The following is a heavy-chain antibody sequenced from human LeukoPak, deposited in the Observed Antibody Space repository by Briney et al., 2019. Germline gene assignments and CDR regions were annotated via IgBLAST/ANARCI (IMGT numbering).Heavy chain of an antibody. Sequence: NPSETLSLTCTVSGGSISSGDYYWSWIRQPPGKGLEWIGYIYYSGSTYYNPSLKSRVTISVDTSKNQFSLKLSSVTAADTAVYYCASNTAMVIFAFDIWGQGTMVTVSS. CDR1: GGSISSGDYY. CDR3: ASNTAMVIFAFDI. CDR2: IYYSGST. V-gene: IGHV4-30-4*01. J-gene: IGHJ3*02. D-gene: IGHD5-18*01.